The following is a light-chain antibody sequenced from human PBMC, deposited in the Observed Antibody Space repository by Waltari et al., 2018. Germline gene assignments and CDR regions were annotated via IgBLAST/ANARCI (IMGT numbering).Light chain of an antibody. V-gene: IGLV2-14*03. CDR1: SSDVGGSNY. CDR3: SSYTSTSTPYV. CDR2: DVS. Sequence: QSALTQPASVSGSPGQSITISCTGTSSDVGGSNYVSWYQQQPGKAPKLMIYDVSTRPSGISNRFSGSKSGNTASLTISGLRAEDEADYYCSSYTSTSTPYVFGTGTKVTVL. J-gene: IGLJ1*01.